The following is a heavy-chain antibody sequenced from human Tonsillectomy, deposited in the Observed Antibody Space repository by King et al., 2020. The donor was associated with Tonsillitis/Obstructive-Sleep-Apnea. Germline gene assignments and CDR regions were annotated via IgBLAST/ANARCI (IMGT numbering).Heavy chain of an antibody. V-gene: IGHV2-26*02. D-gene: IGHD2-2*01. CDR2: IFSNDEK. CDR3: ARTPGGPYCSSTSCYFD. J-gene: IGHJ4*02. CDR1: GFSLSNARMG. Sequence: VTLKESGPVLVKPTETLTLTCTVSGFSLSNARMGVSWIRQPPGKALGWLAHIFSNDEKSYSTFLKSRHTISKDTSKSQVVLTMTNMDPVDTATYYCARTPGGPYCSSTSCYFDWGQGTLVTVSS.